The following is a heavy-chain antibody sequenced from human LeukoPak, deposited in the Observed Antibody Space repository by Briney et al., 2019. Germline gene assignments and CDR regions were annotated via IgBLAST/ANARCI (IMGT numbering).Heavy chain of an antibody. CDR1: GXSISTTNW. Sequence: SETLSLTCGVSGXSISTTNWWTWVRQPPGEGLEWIGEVHLSGRTHYNPSLESRVTMSVDMSENHISLRLTSVTAADTAVYYCAREGGPYRPLDYSGQGTLVTVSS. CDR3: AREGGPYRPLDY. CDR2: VHLSGRT. V-gene: IGHV4-4*02. J-gene: IGHJ4*02.